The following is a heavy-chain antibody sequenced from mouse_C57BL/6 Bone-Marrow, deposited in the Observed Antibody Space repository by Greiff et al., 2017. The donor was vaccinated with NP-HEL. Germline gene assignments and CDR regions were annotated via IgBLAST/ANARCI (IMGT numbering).Heavy chain of an antibody. CDR3: ARGDGNYAPSYLDY. Sequence: EVQLQQSGPELVKPGASVKIPCKASGYTFTDYNMDWVKQSHGKSLEWIGDINPNNGGTIYNQKFKGKATLTVDKSSSTAYMELRSLTSEDTAVYYCARGDGNYAPSYLDYWGQGTTLTVSS. D-gene: IGHD2-1*01. CDR1: GYTFTDYN. CDR2: INPNNGGT. V-gene: IGHV1-18*01. J-gene: IGHJ2*01.